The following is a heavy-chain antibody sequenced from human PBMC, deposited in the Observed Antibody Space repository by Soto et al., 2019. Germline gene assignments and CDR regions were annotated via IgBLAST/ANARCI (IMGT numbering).Heavy chain of an antibody. Sequence: GGSLRLSCAASGFTFGASALQWVRQASGKGLEWLGRIGSKGETYATAYAASVKGRFTISRDDSKNTAYLQMNSLESEDTAVYYCAKEGEHSSGWANFDYWGQGTLVTVS. V-gene: IGHV3-73*01. CDR3: AKEGEHSSGWANFDY. CDR1: GFTFGASA. CDR2: IGSKGETYAT. D-gene: IGHD6-19*01. J-gene: IGHJ4*02.